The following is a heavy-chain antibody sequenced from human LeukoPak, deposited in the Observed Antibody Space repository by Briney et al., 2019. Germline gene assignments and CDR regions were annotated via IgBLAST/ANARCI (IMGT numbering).Heavy chain of an antibody. V-gene: IGHV3-7*04. J-gene: IGHJ6*02. Sequence: GGSLRLSCAASGFTFSSYWMSWVRQAPGKGLERVANIKQDGSEKCYVDSVKGRFTISRDNAKNSLYLQMNSLRAEDTAVYYCARDLSGGLDGMDVWGQGTTVTVSS. CDR1: GFTFSSYW. CDR3: ARDLSGGLDGMDV. CDR2: IKQDGSEK. D-gene: IGHD3-16*01.